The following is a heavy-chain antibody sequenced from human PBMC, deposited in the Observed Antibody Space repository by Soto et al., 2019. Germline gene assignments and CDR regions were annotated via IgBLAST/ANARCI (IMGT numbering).Heavy chain of an antibody. D-gene: IGHD2-21*02. J-gene: IGHJ4*02. V-gene: IGHV1-2*02. Sequence: QVQLVQSGAEVKKPGASVKVSCKASGYTFTGYYMHWVRQAPGQGLEWMGWINPNSGGTHYAQKFQGGVTMTRDTSISTAYMELSRLRSDDTAVYYCARGGDRGSYCGGDCYSGSASDYWGQGTLVTVSS. CDR2: INPNSGGT. CDR1: GYTFTGYY. CDR3: ARGGDRGSYCGGDCYSGSASDY.